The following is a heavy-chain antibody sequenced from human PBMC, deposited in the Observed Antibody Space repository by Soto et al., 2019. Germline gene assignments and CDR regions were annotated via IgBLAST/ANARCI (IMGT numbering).Heavy chain of an antibody. CDR1: GVSISSSQW. V-gene: IGHV4-4*02. CDR2: IYHNELT. Sequence: QVQLQESGPGLVKPSGTLSLTCAVSGVSISSSQWWSWVRQPPGRGLEWMGEIYHNELTTFNPSLKSLLTMSLDKSKYQVSLKLSSVTAADTATYYCGRTKDFFYGVDVWGQGTTVTVSS. J-gene: IGHJ6*02. CDR3: GRTKDFFYGVDV.